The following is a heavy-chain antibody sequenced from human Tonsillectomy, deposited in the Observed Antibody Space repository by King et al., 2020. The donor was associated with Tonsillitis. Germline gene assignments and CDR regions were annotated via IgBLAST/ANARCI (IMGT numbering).Heavy chain of an antibody. CDR3: AREHGSGSYCDY. D-gene: IGHD3-10*01. J-gene: IGHJ4*02. CDR1: GGTFSSYA. Sequence: QLVQSGTEVKKPGSSVKVSCKASGGTFSSYAVSWVRQAPGQGLEWMGGIIPIFGTANYAQKFQGRVTITADESTSTAYMELSSLRSEDTAVHYCAREHGSGSYCDYWGQGTLVTVSS. CDR2: IIPIFGTA. V-gene: IGHV1-69*12.